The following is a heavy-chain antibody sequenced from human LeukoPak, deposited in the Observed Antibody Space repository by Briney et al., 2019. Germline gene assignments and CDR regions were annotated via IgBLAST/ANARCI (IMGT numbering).Heavy chain of an antibody. J-gene: IGHJ5*02. CDR2: IYSGST. D-gene: IGHD3-10*01. V-gene: IGHV4-59*01. CDR3: ARDGYGSGSYGWFDP. Sequence: SETLSLTCSVSGASITSSYWSWIRQTPGKGLEWIGNIYSGSTNYNPSFESRVTLSLDTSKNQFSLRLTSVTAADTALYYRARDGYGSGSYGWFDPWGQGTLVTVSS. CDR1: GASITSSY.